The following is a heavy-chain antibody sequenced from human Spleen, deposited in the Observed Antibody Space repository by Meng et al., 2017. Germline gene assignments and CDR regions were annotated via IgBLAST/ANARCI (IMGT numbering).Heavy chain of an antibody. J-gene: IGHJ4*02. CDR1: GFTFSSYN. CDR2: INTDASIT. V-gene: IGHV3-74*03. Sequence: GEALKTSCAASGFTFSSYNMHLVRQTPGEGLVWVSRINTDASITTHADSVKGRFTISRNDTKNTVYLQMNSPRADDTAVYYCARDADWVLFDHWGQGALVTVSS. D-gene: IGHD3-9*01. CDR3: ARDADWVLFDH.